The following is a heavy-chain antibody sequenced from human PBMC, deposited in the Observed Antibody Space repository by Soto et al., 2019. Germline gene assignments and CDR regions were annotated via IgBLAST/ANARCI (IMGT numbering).Heavy chain of an antibody. CDR1: GYAFTSYG. CDR3: ARGGGLKWWLRSWYYFDY. J-gene: IGHJ4*02. V-gene: IGHV1-18*01. D-gene: IGHD5-12*01. CDR2: IGAYNGNT. Sequence: QVQLVQSGAEVKKPGASVKVSCKASGYAFTSYGISWVRQAPGQGLEWMGWIGAYNGNTNYAQKLQGRVTMTTDTSTSTAYVELRSLRSDDTAVYYCARGGGLKWWLRSWYYFDYWGQGTLVTVSS.